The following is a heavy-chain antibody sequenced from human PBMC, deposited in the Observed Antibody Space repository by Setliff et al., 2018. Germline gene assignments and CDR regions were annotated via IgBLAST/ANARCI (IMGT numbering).Heavy chain of an antibody. V-gene: IGHV1-18*04. J-gene: IGHJ5*02. Sequence: ASVTVSCKASGYTFANSIVAWVRQAPGQGLEWMGWISGYNGNTYINEKFQGRLSMTTDTSTNTGYMELRNLTPDDTAVYFCERLVRYCTQRACQRTQDADLWGQGTQVTVSS. CDR1: GYTFANSI. CDR3: ERLVRYCTQRACQRTQDADL. CDR2: ISGYNGNT. D-gene: IGHD2-8*01.